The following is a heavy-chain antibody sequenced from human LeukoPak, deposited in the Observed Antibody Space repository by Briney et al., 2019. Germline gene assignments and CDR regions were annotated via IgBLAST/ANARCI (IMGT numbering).Heavy chain of an antibody. Sequence: ASVKVSCEASGYTFTSYYMHWVRQAPGQGLEWMGIINPSGGSTSYAQKFQGRVTMTRDTSTSTVYMELSSLRSEDTAVYYCAREYSLGATTDYWGQGTLVTVSS. J-gene: IGHJ4*02. D-gene: IGHD1-26*01. V-gene: IGHV1-46*01. CDR3: AREYSLGATTDY. CDR2: INPSGGST. CDR1: GYTFTSYY.